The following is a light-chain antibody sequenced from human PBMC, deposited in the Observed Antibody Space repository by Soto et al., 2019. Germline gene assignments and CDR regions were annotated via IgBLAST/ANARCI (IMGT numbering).Light chain of an antibody. V-gene: IGKV1-9*01. CDR2: GAS. Sequence: DIKLTQSHSFLSASVGDRVTITCRASQGTSSYLAWFQQKPGRAPKLLIYGASTLQSGVPARFSGSGSGTDFTLTISNLQPEDFATYCCQQLNAYPLTFGQGTRLEIK. J-gene: IGKJ5*01. CDR1: QGTSSY. CDR3: QQLNAYPLT.